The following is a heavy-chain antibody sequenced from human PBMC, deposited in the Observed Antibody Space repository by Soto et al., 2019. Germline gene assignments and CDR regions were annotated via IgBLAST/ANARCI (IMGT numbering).Heavy chain of an antibody. D-gene: IGHD6-13*01. Sequence: QVQLVQSGGEVKKPGASVRVSCRASGYTFPTYVIAWVRQAPGQGLEGIGWISVYNGFTHYAEKFRGRVTVTTETPTGTVRIELRSLSSDDTAVYYCAREFEGHSSSWPFVYLGQGTLVTVSA. J-gene: IGHJ4*02. V-gene: IGHV1-18*01. CDR1: GYTFPTYV. CDR2: ISVYNGFT. CDR3: AREFEGHSSSWPFVY.